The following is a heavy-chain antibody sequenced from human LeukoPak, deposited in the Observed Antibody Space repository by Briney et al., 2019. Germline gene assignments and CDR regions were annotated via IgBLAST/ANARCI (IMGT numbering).Heavy chain of an antibody. CDR2: ISRISTAI. CDR3: ARDGYNWGDL. Sequence: PGGSLRLSCAASGFTFDYFAMSWVRQTPGKGLEWIAYISRISTAIQYADSVKGRFTISRDNGENSLFLQMNSLRVEDTALYYCARDGYNWGDLWGQGTLVTVSS. CDR1: GFTFDYFA. D-gene: IGHD5-24*01. J-gene: IGHJ5*02. V-gene: IGHV3-48*01.